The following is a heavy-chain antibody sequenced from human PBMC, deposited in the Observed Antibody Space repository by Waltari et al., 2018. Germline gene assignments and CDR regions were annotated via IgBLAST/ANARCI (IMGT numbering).Heavy chain of an antibody. J-gene: IGHJ2*01. CDR1: GFAFSIYT. CDR3: ARDPDNPIDWYFDL. CDR2: ITSKSTYI. Sequence: EVQLVESGGGLVEPGGSLRLSCAASGFAFSIYTMTWVRQAPGKVLGWVSSITSKSTYIHYADSVKGRFTISRDNAKNALYLQMNSLKAEDTAFYYCARDPDNPIDWYFDLWGRGTLVTVSS. V-gene: IGHV3-21*06.